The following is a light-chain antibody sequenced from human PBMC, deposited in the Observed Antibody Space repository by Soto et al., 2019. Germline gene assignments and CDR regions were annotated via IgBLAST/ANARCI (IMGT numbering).Light chain of an antibody. V-gene: IGKV3-20*01. CDR1: HSVTSTY. CDR2: GAS. CDR3: QYYGASTYT. J-gene: IGKJ2*01. Sequence: DIVLTQSPGTLSLSPGERATLSCRASHSVTSTYLAWYQQKPGQAPRLLIYGASSRATGIPDRFSGSGSGTDFTLSISRLEPEDFAVYYCQYYGASTYTFGQGTKLDIK.